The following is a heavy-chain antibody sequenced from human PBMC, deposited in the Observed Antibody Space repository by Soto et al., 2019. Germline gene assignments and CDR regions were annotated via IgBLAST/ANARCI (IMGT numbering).Heavy chain of an antibody. V-gene: IGHV3-64*01. Sequence: GSLRLSCAASGFTFSSYAMHWVRQAPGKGLEYVSAISSNGGSTYYANSVKGRFTISRDNSKNSLYLQMNSLRAEDTAVYYCARDHYGPGWFDPWGQGTLVTVSS. CDR2: ISSNGGST. CDR1: GFTFSSYA. CDR3: ARDHYGPGWFDP. J-gene: IGHJ5*02. D-gene: IGHD3-10*01.